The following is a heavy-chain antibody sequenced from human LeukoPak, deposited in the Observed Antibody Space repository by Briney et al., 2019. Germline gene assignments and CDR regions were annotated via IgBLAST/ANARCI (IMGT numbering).Heavy chain of an antibody. J-gene: IGHJ6*02. D-gene: IGHD2-2*02. Sequence: GGSLRLSCAASGFTVSSNYMSWVRQAPGKGLEWVSVIYSGGSTYYTDSVKGRFTISRDNSKNTLYLQMSSLRVEDTAVYYCARIGYCSRTSCHTGYYYGMDVWGQGTTVTVPS. CDR3: ARIGYCSRTSCHTGYYYGMDV. CDR2: IYSGGST. CDR1: GFTVSSNY. V-gene: IGHV3-53*01.